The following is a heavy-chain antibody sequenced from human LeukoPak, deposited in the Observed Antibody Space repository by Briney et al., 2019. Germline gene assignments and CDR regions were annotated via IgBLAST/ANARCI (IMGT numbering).Heavy chain of an antibody. V-gene: IGHV4-61*02. D-gene: IGHD3-9*01. CDR3: ARGPQYYDILTGYRRGFDY. CDR1: GGSISSGSYY. CDR2: IYTSGST. Sequence: SETLSLTCTVSGGSISSGSYYWSWIRQPAGKGLEWIGRIYTSGSTNYNPSLKSRVTISVDTSKNQFSLKLSSVTAADTAVYYCARGPQYYDILTGYRRGFDYWGQGTLVTVSS. J-gene: IGHJ4*02.